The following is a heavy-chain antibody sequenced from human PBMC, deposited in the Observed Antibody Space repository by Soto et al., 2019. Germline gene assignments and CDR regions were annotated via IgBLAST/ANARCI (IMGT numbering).Heavy chain of an antibody. CDR2: IIPILGIA. V-gene: IGHV1-69*02. J-gene: IGHJ4*02. D-gene: IGHD4-17*01. CDR3: ATDDYGGKNFDY. Sequence: QVQLVQSGAEVKKPGSSVKVSCKASGGTFSSYTISWGRQAPGQGLEWMGRIIPILGIANYAQKFQGRVTITADKSTSTAYMELSSLRSEDTAVYYCATDDYGGKNFDYWGQGTLVTVSS. CDR1: GGTFSSYT.